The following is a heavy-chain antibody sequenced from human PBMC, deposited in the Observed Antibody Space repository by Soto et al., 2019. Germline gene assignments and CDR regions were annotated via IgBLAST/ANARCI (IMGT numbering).Heavy chain of an antibody. CDR1: GGSISNHY. D-gene: IGHD7-27*01. CDR3: TRANWYSEY. CDR2: IYYNGNT. Sequence: QVQLQESGPGLVKPSETLSLTCSVSGGSISNHYWSWIRQPPGKGLEWIGYIYYNGNTNYNPSLKSRVSMSVDTSRNQSSLKLTTVTAADTAVYYCTRANWYSEYWGPGTLVTVSS. J-gene: IGHJ4*02. V-gene: IGHV4-59*11.